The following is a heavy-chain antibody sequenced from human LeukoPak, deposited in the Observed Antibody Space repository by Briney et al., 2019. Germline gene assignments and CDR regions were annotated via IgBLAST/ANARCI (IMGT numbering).Heavy chain of an antibody. J-gene: IGHJ4*02. CDR2: IYSVGST. Sequence: PGGSLRLSCAASGFTVSNNYMTWVRQAPGKGLEWVSVIYSVGSTYYADSVKGRFTISRDNSKNTLYLQMNSLKGEDTAVYYCAGDGYSGSTYFEYWGQGTLVTVSS. CDR1: GFTVSNNY. V-gene: IGHV3-53*01. CDR3: AGDGYSGSTYFEY. D-gene: IGHD5-12*01.